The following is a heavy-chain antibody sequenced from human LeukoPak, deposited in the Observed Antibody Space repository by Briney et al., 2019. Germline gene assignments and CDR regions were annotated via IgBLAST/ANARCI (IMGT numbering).Heavy chain of an antibody. Sequence: PSETLSLTCTVSGGSISSHYWSWIRQPPGKGLEWIGYIYYSGSTNYNPSLKSRVTISVDTSKNQFSLKLSSVTAADTAVYYCARDNSVRDEAWWFNPWGQGTLVTVSS. D-gene: IGHD5-24*01. V-gene: IGHV4-59*11. CDR1: GGSISSHY. CDR2: IYYSGST. J-gene: IGHJ5*02. CDR3: ARDNSVRDEAWWFNP.